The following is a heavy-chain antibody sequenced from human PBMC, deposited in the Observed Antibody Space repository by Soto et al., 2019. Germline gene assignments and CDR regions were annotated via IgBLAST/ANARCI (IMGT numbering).Heavy chain of an antibody. CDR3: ARGEDTAMSLNYYGMDV. CDR1: GYTFTGYY. J-gene: IGHJ6*02. Sequence: ASVKVSCKASGYTFTGYYMHWVRKAPGQGLEWMGWINPNSGGTNYAQKFQGWVTMTRDTSISTAYMELSRLRSDDTAVYYCARGEDTAMSLNYYGMDVWGQGTTVTVSS. CDR2: INPNSGGT. V-gene: IGHV1-2*04. D-gene: IGHD5-18*01.